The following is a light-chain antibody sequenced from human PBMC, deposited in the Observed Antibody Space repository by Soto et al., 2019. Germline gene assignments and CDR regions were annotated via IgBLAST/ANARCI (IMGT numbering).Light chain of an antibody. CDR1: QDISNY. CDR2: GAS. J-gene: IGKJ3*01. CDR3: QQLHNFPPT. V-gene: IGKV1-33*01. Sequence: DIQMTQSPSSLSASVGDRVTITCQASQDISNYLNWYQQKPGKPPNLLIYGASTLNSGVPSRFSGSLSGTNFTFPLTSLQPEDIPTYYGQQLHNFPPTFGPGTKV.